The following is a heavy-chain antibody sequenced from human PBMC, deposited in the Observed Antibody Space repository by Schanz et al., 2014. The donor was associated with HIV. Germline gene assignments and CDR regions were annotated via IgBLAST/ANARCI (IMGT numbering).Heavy chain of an antibody. CDR1: GFAVSSNF. CDR3: RAWLLGDSMDV. CDR2: TSSDGTT. J-gene: IGHJ6*02. D-gene: IGHD3-22*01. V-gene: IGHV3-53*01. Sequence: EVQLVESGGGLIQRGGSLRLSCAASGFAVSSNFLNWVRQTPGKGLEWVSFTSSDGTTYYADSVKGRFTISRDISRNTIYLQMNGLRGEDTAVYYCRAWLLGDSMDVWGQGTTVAVSS.